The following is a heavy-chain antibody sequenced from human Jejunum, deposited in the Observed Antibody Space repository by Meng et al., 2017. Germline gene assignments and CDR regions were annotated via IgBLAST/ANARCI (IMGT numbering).Heavy chain of an antibody. V-gene: IGHV4-59*01. D-gene: IGHD4-17*01. CDR2: IYYSGST. Sequence: SETLSLTCTVSGGSIRSYYWSWIRQPPGKGLEWIGYIYYSGSTKYNPSLKSRATISIDTSKTQYSLKLSSVTAADTAVYYCAGAFVVGYADRENPYHYGLDVWGQGTTVTVSS. CDR3: AGAFVVGYADRENPYHYGLDV. J-gene: IGHJ6*02. CDR1: GGSIRSYY.